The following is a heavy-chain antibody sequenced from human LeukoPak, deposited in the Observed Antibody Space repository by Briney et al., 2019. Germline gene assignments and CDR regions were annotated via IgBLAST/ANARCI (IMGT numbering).Heavy chain of an antibody. CDR2: INPNSGGT. J-gene: IGHJ3*02. V-gene: IGHV1-2*02. CDR3: ARDLGAITMIVVVMGLNAFDI. Sequence: GASVKVSCKASGYTFTGYYMHWVRQAPGQGLEWMGWINPNSGGTNYAQKFQGRVTMTRDTSISTAYMELSRLRSDDTAVYYCARDLGAITMIVVVMGLNAFDIWGQGTMVTVPS. CDR1: GYTFTGYY. D-gene: IGHD3-22*01.